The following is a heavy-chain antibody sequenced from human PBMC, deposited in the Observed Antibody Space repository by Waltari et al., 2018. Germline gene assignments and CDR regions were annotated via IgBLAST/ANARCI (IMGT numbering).Heavy chain of an antibody. CDR3: TRAHSSGWYRAVFGYHY. D-gene: IGHD6-19*01. CDR2: IRIKTYGGTT. J-gene: IGHJ4*02. CDR1: GFTLGDYA. V-gene: IGHV3-49*04. Sequence: EVQLVESGGGPVQPGRSLRLSCTASGFTLGDYAMSWVRQAPGKGLEWVGFIRIKTYGGTTEYAASVKGRFTISRDVSKSIAYLQMNSLKTEDTAVYYCTRAHSSGWYRAVFGYHYWGQGTLVTVSS.